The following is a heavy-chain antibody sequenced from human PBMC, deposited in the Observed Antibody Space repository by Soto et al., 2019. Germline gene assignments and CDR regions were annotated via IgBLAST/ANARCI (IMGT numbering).Heavy chain of an antibody. V-gene: IGHV1-69*06. CDR2: IVPNVGTV. J-gene: IGHJ4*02. D-gene: IGHD3-3*01. CDR1: GGTFSSFINYP. CDR3: ARRDTSGFLRYFDN. Sequence: ASVKVSCKSSGGTFSSFINYPINWVRQAPGQGLEWMGGIVPNVGTVNYAQKFRGKVTITADKSTGTAYMELSSLRSEDTALYYCARRDTSGFLRYFDNWGQGTPVTVSS.